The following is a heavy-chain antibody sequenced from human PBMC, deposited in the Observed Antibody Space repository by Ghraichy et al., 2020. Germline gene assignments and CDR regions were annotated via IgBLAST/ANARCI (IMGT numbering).Heavy chain of an antibody. V-gene: IGHV3-30*18. Sequence: GGSLRLSCAASGFTFRSYGMHWVRQAPGKGLEWMAVISYDGSNKNYADSVKGRFTISRDNSKNTLYVQMNSLREEDTAVYYCAKDPGGSGWSLDSYYYGMDVWGQGTTVTVSS. D-gene: IGHD6-19*01. CDR2: ISYDGSNK. CDR1: GFTFRSYG. CDR3: AKDPGGSGWSLDSYYYGMDV. J-gene: IGHJ6*01.